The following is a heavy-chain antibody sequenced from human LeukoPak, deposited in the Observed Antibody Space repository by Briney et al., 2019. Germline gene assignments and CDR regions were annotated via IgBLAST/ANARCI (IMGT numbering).Heavy chain of an antibody. J-gene: IGHJ4*02. CDR1: GYTFTSYD. CDR3: ARIKSSSSYSRRQWLRRDFDY. CDR2: MNPNSGNT. D-gene: IGHD6-6*01. Sequence: GASVKVSCNASGYTFTSYDINWVRQATGQGLEWMGWMNPNSGNTGYAQKFQGRVTMTRNTSISTAYMELSSLRSEDTAVYYCARIKSSSSYSRRQWLRRDFDYWGQGTLVTVSS. V-gene: IGHV1-8*01.